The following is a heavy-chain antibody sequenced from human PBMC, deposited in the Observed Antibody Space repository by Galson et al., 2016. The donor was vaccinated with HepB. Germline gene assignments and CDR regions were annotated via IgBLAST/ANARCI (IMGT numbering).Heavy chain of an antibody. J-gene: IGHJ4*02. V-gene: IGHV3-23*01. Sequence: SLRLSCAASGFTFSSHAMSWVRQAPGKGLEWVSVIGSTGIDTHYADSVRGRFTISRDNSKNTLHLQMNSLRAEDTAVYYCANRLPGVSPGRNWGQGTLVTVSS. CDR1: GFTFSSHA. D-gene: IGHD2-21*01. CDR2: IGSTGIDT. CDR3: ANRLPGVSPGRN.